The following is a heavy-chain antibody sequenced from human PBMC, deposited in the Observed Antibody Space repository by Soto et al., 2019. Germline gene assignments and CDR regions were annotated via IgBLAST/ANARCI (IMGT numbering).Heavy chain of an antibody. V-gene: IGHV3-53*01. Sequence: LRLSCAASGFTVSSDYMSWVRQVPGKGLEWVSVIYSGGTTYYADSVKGRFTISRDNSKNTLYLEMNSLRAEDTAIYYCARTTSYWGQGTLVTVSS. J-gene: IGHJ4*02. CDR2: IYSGGTT. CDR3: ARTTSY. CDR1: GFTVSSDY. D-gene: IGHD4-17*01.